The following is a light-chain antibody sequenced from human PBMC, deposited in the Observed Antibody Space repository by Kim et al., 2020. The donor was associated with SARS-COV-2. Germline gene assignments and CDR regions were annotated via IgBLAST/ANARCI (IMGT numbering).Light chain of an antibody. CDR1: SSDVGGYNY. CDR2: DVS. J-gene: IGLJ3*02. V-gene: IGLV2-14*04. Sequence: GQSFPISCTGTSSDVGGYNYVSWYQQHPGKAPKHMIYDVSKRPSGVSSRFSGSKSCNTATLTISGLQAEDEADYYCSSYTSSSTWVFGGGTQLTVL. CDR3: SSYTSSSTWV.